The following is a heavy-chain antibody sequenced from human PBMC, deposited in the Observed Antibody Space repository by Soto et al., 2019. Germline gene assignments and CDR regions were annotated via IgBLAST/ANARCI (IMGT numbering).Heavy chain of an antibody. Sequence: QEQLVQSGAEVKKPGSSVKVSCKASVGLFSSYPISWLRQVPGQGLEWMGGIIPVFQTAYYTQRFQGRVTITADESTNTAYMELSSLRSEDTAMYYCARGGSGYTWFNEFWGQGTLVTVSS. CDR1: VGLFSSYP. CDR3: ARGGSGYTWFNEF. V-gene: IGHV1-69*01. J-gene: IGHJ4*02. D-gene: IGHD3-22*01. CDR2: IIPVFQTA.